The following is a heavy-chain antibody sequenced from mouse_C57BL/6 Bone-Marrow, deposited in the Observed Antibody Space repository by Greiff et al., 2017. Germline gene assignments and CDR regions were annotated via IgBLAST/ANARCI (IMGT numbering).Heavy chain of an antibody. CDR1: GYTFTDYY. Sequence: QVQLQQSGAELVRPGASVKLSCKASGYTFTDYYINWVKQRPGQGLEWIARIYPGSGNTYYNENFKGKATLTAEKSSSTAYMQLSSLTSEDSAVYFCARGDYGSSYWYFDVWGTGTTVTVSS. D-gene: IGHD1-1*01. CDR2: IYPGSGNT. V-gene: IGHV1-76*01. CDR3: ARGDYGSSYWYFDV. J-gene: IGHJ1*03.